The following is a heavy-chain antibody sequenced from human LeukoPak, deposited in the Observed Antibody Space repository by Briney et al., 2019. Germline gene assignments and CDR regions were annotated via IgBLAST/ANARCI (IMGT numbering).Heavy chain of an antibody. CDR1: GYTFTSYG. V-gene: IGHV1-18*01. CDR3: ARDRRPSYYGPGSYYIGPEGAFDI. CDR2: ISAYNGNT. D-gene: IGHD3-10*01. J-gene: IGHJ3*02. Sequence: GASVKVSCKASGYTFTSYGISWVRQAPGQGLEWMGWISAYNGNTNYAQKLQGRVTMTTDTSTSTAYMELRSLRSDDTAVYYCARDRRPSYYGPGSYYIGPEGAFDIWGQGTMVTVSS.